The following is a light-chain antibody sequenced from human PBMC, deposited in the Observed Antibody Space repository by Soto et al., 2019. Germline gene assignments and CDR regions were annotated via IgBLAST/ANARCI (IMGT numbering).Light chain of an antibody. J-gene: IGKJ5*01. V-gene: IGKV3-11*01. CDR2: DAS. CDR1: QSVSSY. CDR3: QQRSNWPPST. Sequence: EIVLTQSPATLSLSPGERATLSCRASQSVSSYLAWYQQKPGKAPRLLIYDASNRATGIPARFSGSGSGTEFTLTISSLEPEDFAVYYCQQRSNWPPSTFGQGTRLEIK.